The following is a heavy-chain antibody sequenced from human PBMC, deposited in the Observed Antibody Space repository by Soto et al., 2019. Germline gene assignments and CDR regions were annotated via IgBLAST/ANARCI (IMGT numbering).Heavy chain of an antibody. D-gene: IGHD3-10*01. CDR1: GYTFTSYG. CDR3: ARDRVLLWFGESSYGMDV. J-gene: IGHJ6*02. CDR2: ISAYNGNT. Sequence: ASVKVSFKASGYTFTSYGISWVRQAPGQGLEWMGWISAYNGNTNYAQKLQGRVTMTTDTSTSTAYMELRSLRSDDTAVYYCARDRVLLWFGESSYGMDVWGQGTTVTVSS. V-gene: IGHV1-18*01.